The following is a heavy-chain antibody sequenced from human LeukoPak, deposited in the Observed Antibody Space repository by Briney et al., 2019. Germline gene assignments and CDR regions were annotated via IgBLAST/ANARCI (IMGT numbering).Heavy chain of an antibody. CDR1: ADIFTGSF. CDR3: ARADPVAY. J-gene: IGHJ4*02. Sequence: GASVTVSRKASADIFTGSFIHWVRQAPGQGLEWMGWINSNTGGTKFAQKFQGRVTMTRDTSINTAYMELSSLRSDDTAVYYCARADPVAYWGQGTQVTVSS. CDR2: INSNTGGT. V-gene: IGHV1-2*02.